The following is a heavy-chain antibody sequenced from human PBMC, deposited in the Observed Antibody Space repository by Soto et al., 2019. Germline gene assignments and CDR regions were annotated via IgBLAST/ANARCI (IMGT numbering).Heavy chain of an antibody. CDR1: GFTFSSYD. CDR3: ARASPGDYYMDV. V-gene: IGHV3-13*01. D-gene: IGHD3-10*01. CDR2: IGTAGDT. J-gene: IGHJ6*03. Sequence: GGSLRLSCAASGFTFSSYDMHWVRQATGKGLEWVSAIGTAGDTYYPGSVKGRFTISRENAKNSLYLQMNSLRAGDTAVYYCARASPGDYYMDVWGKGTTVTVSS.